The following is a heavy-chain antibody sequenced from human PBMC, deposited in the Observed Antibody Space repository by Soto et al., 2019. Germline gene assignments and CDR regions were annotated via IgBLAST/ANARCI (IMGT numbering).Heavy chain of an antibody. D-gene: IGHD2-2*01. Sequence: SQTLSLTCAISGDSVSSNSAAWNWIRQSPSRGLEWLGRTYYRSKWYNDYAVSVKSRITINPDTSKNQFSLQLNSVTPEDTAVYYCARDLDPSPAGGVVPAVYYYYYYMDVWGKGTTVTVSS. CDR3: ARDLDPSPAGGVVPAVYYYYYYMDV. CDR2: TYYRSKWYN. CDR1: GDSVSSNSAA. J-gene: IGHJ6*03. V-gene: IGHV6-1*01.